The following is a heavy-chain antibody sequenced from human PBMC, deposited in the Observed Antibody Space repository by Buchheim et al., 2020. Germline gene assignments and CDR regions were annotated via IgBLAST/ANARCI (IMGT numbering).Heavy chain of an antibody. CDR3: ARGWAAPDY. D-gene: IGHD5-24*01. CDR1: GFTFSNYW. CDR2: IKEDGREI. J-gene: IGHJ4*02. V-gene: IGHV3-7*04. Sequence: EVQLVESGGNLVQPGGSLRLSCAASGFTFSNYWMTWVRQAPGKGLEWVANIKEDGREIYYVDSVKGRFSISRDNAKNSLSLQMNSLRADDTAVYYCARGWAAPDYWGQGTL.